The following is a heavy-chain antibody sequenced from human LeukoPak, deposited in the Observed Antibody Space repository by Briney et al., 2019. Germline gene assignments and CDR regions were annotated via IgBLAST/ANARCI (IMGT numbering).Heavy chain of an antibody. D-gene: IGHD3-9*01. J-gene: IGHJ4*02. Sequence: GGSLRLSCAASGFTFSSYGMYWVRQAPGKGLEWVSGINWNGGSTGYADSVKGRFTISRDNAKNSLYLQMNSLRAEDTAVYYCARTYYDILTGYNPYFDYWGQGILVTVSS. CDR2: INWNGGST. CDR3: ARTYYDILTGYNPYFDY. V-gene: IGHV3-20*04. CDR1: GFTFSSYG.